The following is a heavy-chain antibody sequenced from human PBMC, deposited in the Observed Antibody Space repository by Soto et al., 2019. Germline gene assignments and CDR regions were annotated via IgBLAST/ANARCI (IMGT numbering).Heavy chain of an antibody. V-gene: IGHV3-33*01. Sequence: GGSLRLSCAASGFTFSSYGMHWVRQAPGKGLEWVAVIWYDGSNKYYADSVKGRFTISRDNSKNTLYLQMNSPRAEDTAVYYCARDQYSSSWYWPYWGQGTLVTVSS. CDR3: ARDQYSSSWYWPY. D-gene: IGHD6-13*01. CDR1: GFTFSSYG. CDR2: IWYDGSNK. J-gene: IGHJ4*02.